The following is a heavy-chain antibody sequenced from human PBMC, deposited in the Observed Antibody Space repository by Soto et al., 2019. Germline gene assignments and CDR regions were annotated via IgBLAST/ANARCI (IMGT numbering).Heavy chain of an antibody. D-gene: IGHD4-17*01. V-gene: IGHV3-15*01. CDR1: GFTFSNAW. CDR2: IKSKTDGGTT. CDR3: TTYDYGDKGGFDY. J-gene: IGHJ4*02. Sequence: GVSLRLSFAASGFTFSNAWMSWVRQAPGKGLEWVGRIKSKTDGGTTDYAAPVKGRFTISRDDSKNTLYLQMNSLKTEDTAVYYCTTYDYGDKGGFDYWGQGTLVTVSS.